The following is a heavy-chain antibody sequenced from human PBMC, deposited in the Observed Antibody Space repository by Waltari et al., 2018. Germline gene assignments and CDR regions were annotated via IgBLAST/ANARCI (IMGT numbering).Heavy chain of an antibody. V-gene: IGHV3-23*03. CDR1: GVTFSSYA. D-gene: IGHD6-13*01. Sequence: EVQLLESGGGLVQPGGSLRVSCSGVTFSSYAMSRVRQAPGMGLEWVSVLYNDGTTHYVDSVEGRFTISRDHSDNTLHLQMSSLRAEDTAVYYCAESRAAAGLDSWGQGTLVTVSS. CDR3: AESRAAAGLDS. J-gene: IGHJ4*02. CDR2: LYNDGTT.